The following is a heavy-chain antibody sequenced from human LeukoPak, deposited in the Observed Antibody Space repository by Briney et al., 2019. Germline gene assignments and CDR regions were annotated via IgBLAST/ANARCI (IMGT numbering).Heavy chain of an antibody. CDR2: INPSGSST. V-gene: IGHV1-46*01. Sequence: ASVKVSCKASGYTFTSYYMHWVRQAPGQGLEWMGIINPSGSSTSYAQKFQGRVTMTRDTSTSTVYMELSSLRSEDTAVYYCARDLPDSSGWYGSLFDYWGQGTLVTVSS. CDR1: GYTFTSYY. J-gene: IGHJ4*02. D-gene: IGHD6-19*01. CDR3: ARDLPDSSGWYGSLFDY.